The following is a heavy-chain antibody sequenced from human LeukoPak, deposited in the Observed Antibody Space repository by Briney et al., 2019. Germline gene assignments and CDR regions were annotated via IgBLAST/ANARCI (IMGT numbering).Heavy chain of an antibody. CDR2: IWYDGSKM. CDR1: GFTFSNHG. Sequence: GRSLRLSCAASGFTFSNHGMHWVRQAPGKGLEWVAVIWYDGSKMYYGDSVKGRFTISRDNSKNTVYLQMNSVRPEDTAVYYCARDRAGTQAWVEFDPWGQGTLVTVSS. V-gene: IGHV3-33*01. D-gene: IGHD3-10*01. CDR3: ARDRAGTQAWVEFDP. J-gene: IGHJ5*02.